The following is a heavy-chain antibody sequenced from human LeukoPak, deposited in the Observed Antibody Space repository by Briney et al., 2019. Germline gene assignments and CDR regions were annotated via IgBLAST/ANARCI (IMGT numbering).Heavy chain of an antibody. CDR3: ARRLEYSGSKGVFDY. CDR1: GFTVTTNY. V-gene: IGHV3-66*01. D-gene: IGHD1-26*01. CDR2: IYSGGYT. Sequence: GSLRLSCAASGFTVTTNYMTWVRQAPGKGLEWVSIIYSGGYTDYADSVKGRFTISRDNSKNTLDLQMNGLRAEDTAVYYCARRLEYSGSKGVFDYWGQGTLVTVSS. J-gene: IGHJ4*02.